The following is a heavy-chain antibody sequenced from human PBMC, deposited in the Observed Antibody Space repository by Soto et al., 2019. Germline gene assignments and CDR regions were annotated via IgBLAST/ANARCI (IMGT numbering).Heavy chain of an antibody. CDR1: GTSFGGYF. CDR3: ARALLYCSSTSCYTNYYYYGMDV. D-gene: IGHD2-2*02. CDR2: IDHRGST. V-gene: IGHV4-34*01. Sequence: SETLSLTCAVSGTSFGGYFWTWIRQPPGKGLEWIGEIDHRGSTNYNPALRSRVTISVDSSKNQLSLKLSSVTAADTAVYYCARALLYCSSTSCYTNYYYYGMDVWGQGTTVTVSS. J-gene: IGHJ6*02.